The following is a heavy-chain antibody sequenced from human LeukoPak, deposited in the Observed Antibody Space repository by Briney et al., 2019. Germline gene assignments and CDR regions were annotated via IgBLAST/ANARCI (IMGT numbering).Heavy chain of an antibody. D-gene: IGHD5-12*01. CDR1: GFIFSSSE. Sequence: SGGSLRLSCAASGFIFSSSEMNWVRQAPGKGLEWVSYISSGGSAIYYADSVRGRFNISRDNAKNSLYLQMNSLRAEDTAVYYCARDGGPTWIFDYWGQGTPVTVSS. CDR2: ISSGGSAI. J-gene: IGHJ4*02. V-gene: IGHV3-48*03. CDR3: ARDGGPTWIFDY.